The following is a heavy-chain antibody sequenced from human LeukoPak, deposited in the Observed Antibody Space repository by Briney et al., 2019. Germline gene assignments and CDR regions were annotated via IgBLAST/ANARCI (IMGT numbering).Heavy chain of an antibody. J-gene: IGHJ4*02. CDR1: GFTFSSYA. Sequence: GGSLRLSCAASGFTFSSYAMSWVRQAPGKGLEWVSAISGSGCSTHYTDSVKGRFTNSRDNFKNTLYLQMNSLRAEGTALYYCAKGSGCYYDSSGSDYWGQGTLVTVSS. V-gene: IGHV3-23*01. D-gene: IGHD3-22*01. CDR3: AKGSGCYYDSSGSDY. CDR2: ISGSGCST.